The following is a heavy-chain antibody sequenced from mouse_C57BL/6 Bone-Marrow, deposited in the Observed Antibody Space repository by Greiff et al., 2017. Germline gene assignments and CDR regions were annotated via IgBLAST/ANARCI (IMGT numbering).Heavy chain of an antibody. Sequence: QVQLQQPGAELVRPGTSVKLSCKASGYTFTSYWMHWVKQRPGQGLEWIGVIDPSDSYTNYNQKFKGKATLTVDTSSSTAYMQLSSLTPEDSAVYYCARGGRGLRFYAMDYWGQGTSVTVSS. D-gene: IGHD2-4*01. CDR1: GYTFTSYW. J-gene: IGHJ4*01. V-gene: IGHV1-59*01. CDR3: ARGGRGLRFYAMDY. CDR2: IDPSDSYT.